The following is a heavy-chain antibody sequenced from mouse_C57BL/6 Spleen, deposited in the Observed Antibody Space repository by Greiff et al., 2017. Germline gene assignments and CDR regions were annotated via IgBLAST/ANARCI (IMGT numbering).Heavy chain of an antibody. Sequence: QVQLQQPGAELVKPGASVKLSCKASGYTFTSYWMHWVKQRPGQGLEWIGMIHPNSGSTNYNEKFKSKATLTVDKSSSTAYMQLSSLTSEDSAVYYCARWRDFDYESAYWGQGTLVTVSA. V-gene: IGHV1-64*01. CDR1: GYTFTSYW. D-gene: IGHD2-4*01. CDR3: ARWRDFDYESAY. J-gene: IGHJ3*01. CDR2: IHPNSGST.